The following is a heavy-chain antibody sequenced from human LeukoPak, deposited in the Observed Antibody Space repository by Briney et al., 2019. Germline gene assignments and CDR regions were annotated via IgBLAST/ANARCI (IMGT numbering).Heavy chain of an antibody. J-gene: IGHJ4*02. Sequence: GGSLRLSCAASGLTFSDYYMSWIRQAPGKGLEWVSYISSSGSTIYYADSVKGRFTISRDNAKNSLYLQMNSPRAEDTAVYYCARDLEWELLGVVDYWGQGTLVTVSS. CDR1: GLTFSDYY. CDR3: ARDLEWELLGVVDY. D-gene: IGHD1-26*01. CDR2: ISSSGSTI. V-gene: IGHV3-11*01.